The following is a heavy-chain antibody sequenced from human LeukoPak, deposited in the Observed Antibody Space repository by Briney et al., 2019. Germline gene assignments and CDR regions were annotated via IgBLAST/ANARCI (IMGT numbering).Heavy chain of an antibody. CDR3: ARGAVANWFDP. CDR2: IYYSGST. V-gene: IGHV4-59*01. J-gene: IGHJ5*02. D-gene: IGHD5-12*01. Sequence: SETLSLTCTVSGGSISSYYWSWVRQPPGKGLEWIGYIYYSGSTNYNPSLKSRVTILVDTSKNQFSLKLSSVTAADTAVYYCARGAVANWFDPWGQGTLVTVSS. CDR1: GGSISSYY.